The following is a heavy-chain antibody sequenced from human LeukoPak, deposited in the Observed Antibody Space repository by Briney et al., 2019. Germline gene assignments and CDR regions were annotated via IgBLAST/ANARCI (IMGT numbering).Heavy chain of an antibody. CDR3: ARDVRARTPTWFYFDY. V-gene: IGHV1-18*01. D-gene: IGHD3-22*01. Sequence: GASVKVSCKAPGYTFTSYGICWVRQAPGQGLEWMGWISAYNGNTNYAQKLQGRVTMTTDTSTSTAYMELRSLRSDDTAVYYCARDVRARTPTWFYFDYWGQGTLVTVSS. J-gene: IGHJ4*02. CDR2: ISAYNGNT. CDR1: GYTFTSYG.